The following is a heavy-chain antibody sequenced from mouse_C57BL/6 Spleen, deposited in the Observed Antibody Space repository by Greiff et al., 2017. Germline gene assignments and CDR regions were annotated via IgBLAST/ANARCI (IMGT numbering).Heavy chain of an antibody. J-gene: IGHJ4*01. CDR3: ASGEYYGRSYIDAMDY. Sequence: EVQLQQSGPELVKPGASVKISCKASGYTFTDYYMNWVKQSHGKSLEWIGDINPNNGGTSYNQKFKGKATLTVDKSSSTAYMERRSLTAEDSAVYYCASGEYYGRSYIDAMDYWGQGTSVTVSS. V-gene: IGHV1-26*01. CDR2: INPNNGGT. D-gene: IGHD1-1*01. CDR1: GYTFTDYY.